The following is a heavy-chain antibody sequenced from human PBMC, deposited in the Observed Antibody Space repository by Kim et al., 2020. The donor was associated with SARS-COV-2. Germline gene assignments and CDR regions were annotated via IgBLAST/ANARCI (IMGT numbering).Heavy chain of an antibody. CDR2: IYHSGST. Sequence: SETLSLTCAVSGGSISSSNWWSWVRQPPGKGLEWIGEIYHSGSTNYNPSLKSRVTISVDKSKNQFSLKLSSVTAADTAVYYCARDRSWGHYGMDVWGQGTTVTVSS. V-gene: IGHV4-4*02. D-gene: IGHD3-16*01. J-gene: IGHJ6*02. CDR3: ARDRSWGHYGMDV. CDR1: GGSISSSNW.